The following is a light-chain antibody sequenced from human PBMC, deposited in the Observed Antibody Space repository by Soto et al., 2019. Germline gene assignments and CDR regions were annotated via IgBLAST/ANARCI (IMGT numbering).Light chain of an antibody. V-gene: IGLV1-44*01. CDR3: AAWDDSLNGPV. J-gene: IGLJ1*01. CDR1: SYNIGSNT. Sequence: QSVLTQPPSASGTPAQRVTISCSGSSYNIGSNTVNWYQQIPGTAPKLLIYSNIQRPSGVPDRFSSSKSGTSASLAISGLQSEDEADYYCAAWDDSLNGPVFGTGTKLTVL. CDR2: SNI.